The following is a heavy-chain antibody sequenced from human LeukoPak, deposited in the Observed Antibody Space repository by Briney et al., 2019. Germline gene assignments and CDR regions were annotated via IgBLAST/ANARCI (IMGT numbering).Heavy chain of an antibody. CDR2: IYTSGST. Sequence: PSETLSPTCTVSGGSISSYYWSWIRQPAGKGRDWNGRIYTSGSTNYNPSLKSRVTMSVDTSKNQFSLRLSSVTAADTAVYYCARAISASGSYYDYWGQGTLVTVSS. J-gene: IGHJ4*02. V-gene: IGHV4-4*07. CDR3: ARAISASGSYYDY. D-gene: IGHD1-26*01. CDR1: GGSISSYY.